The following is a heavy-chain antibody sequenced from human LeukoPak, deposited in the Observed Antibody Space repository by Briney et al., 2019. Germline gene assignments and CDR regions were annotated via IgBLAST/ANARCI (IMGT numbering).Heavy chain of an antibody. Sequence: PSETLSLTCTVSGDSISSTRHYWGWIRQPPGKGLEWIGSIHYSGSTDYNPSLKSRVTISVDTSKNQFSLKLSSVTAADTAVYYCARDEVIAAELDRDHDAFDIWGQGTMVTVSS. J-gene: IGHJ3*02. D-gene: IGHD6-13*01. CDR2: IHYSGST. CDR3: ARDEVIAAELDRDHDAFDI. V-gene: IGHV4-39*07. CDR1: GDSISSTRHY.